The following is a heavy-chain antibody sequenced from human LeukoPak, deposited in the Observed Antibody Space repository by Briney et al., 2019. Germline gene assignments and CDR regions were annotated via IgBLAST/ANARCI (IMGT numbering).Heavy chain of an antibody. V-gene: IGHV1-8*01. CDR3: VRTPPNWGFDY. CDR1: GYTFTSHD. Sequence: ASVKVSCTASGYTFTSHDINWVRQAAGQGLEWMGWMSPNSGDTGYAQKFQGRVTMTSDSSISTAYMELSSLRSEDTAIYYCVRTPPNWGFDYWGQGTLVTVSS. D-gene: IGHD7-27*01. J-gene: IGHJ4*02. CDR2: MSPNSGDT.